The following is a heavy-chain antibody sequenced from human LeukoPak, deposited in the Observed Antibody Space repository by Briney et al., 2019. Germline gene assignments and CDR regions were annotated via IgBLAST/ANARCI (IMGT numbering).Heavy chain of an antibody. CDR2: VDYSGIT. V-gene: IGHV4-39*07. D-gene: IGHD3-22*01. CDR1: GGSVTSSSHY. CDR3: ARDSRTSSGYFDY. Sequence: SETLSLTCTVFGGSVTSSSHYWGWIRQPPGKGLEWIGNVDYSGITYYSPSLKSRVTMSVDTSKNQFSLILASVTAADTAVYYCARDSRTSSGYFDYWGQGTPVSVSS. J-gene: IGHJ4*02.